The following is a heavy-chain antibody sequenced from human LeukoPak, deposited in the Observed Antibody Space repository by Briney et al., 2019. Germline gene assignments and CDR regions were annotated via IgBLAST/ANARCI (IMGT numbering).Heavy chain of an antibody. CDR2: IWYDGSNK. Sequence: GGSLRLSCAASGFTFSSYGMHWVRQAPGKGLEWVAVIWYDGSNKYYADSVKGRFAISRDNSKNTLYLQMNSLRAEDTAVYYCAKDGTRGSLDYWGQGTLVTVSS. V-gene: IGHV3-33*06. CDR1: GFTFSSYG. D-gene: IGHD1-26*01. J-gene: IGHJ4*02. CDR3: AKDGTRGSLDY.